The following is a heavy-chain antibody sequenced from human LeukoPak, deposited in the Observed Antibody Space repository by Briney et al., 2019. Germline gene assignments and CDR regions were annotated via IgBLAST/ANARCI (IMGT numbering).Heavy chain of an antibody. CDR2: ISSDGRTT. D-gene: IGHD5-12*01. CDR1: GFTFSSYG. V-gene: IGHV3-33*08. CDR3: ARDLSSGYDGTYFDY. Sequence: GGSLRLSCAASGFTFSSYGIHWVRQAPGKGLEWVAVISSDGRTTYYADSVKGRFTISRDNSKNTLYLQMNSLRAEDTAVYYCARDLSSGYDGTYFDYWGQGTLVTVSS. J-gene: IGHJ4*02.